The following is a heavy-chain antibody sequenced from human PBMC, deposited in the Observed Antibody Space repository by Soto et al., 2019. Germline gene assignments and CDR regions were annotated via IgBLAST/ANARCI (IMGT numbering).Heavy chain of an antibody. Sequence: SETLSLTCAVYGGSFSGYYWSWIRQPPGKGLEWIGEINHSGSTNYNPSLKSRVTISVDTSKNQFSLKLSSVTAADTAVYYCARGCIAAQTWVNWFDPWGQGTLVTVSS. D-gene: IGHD6-6*01. V-gene: IGHV4-34*01. CDR1: GGSFSGYY. CDR3: ARGCIAAQTWVNWFDP. CDR2: INHSGST. J-gene: IGHJ5*02.